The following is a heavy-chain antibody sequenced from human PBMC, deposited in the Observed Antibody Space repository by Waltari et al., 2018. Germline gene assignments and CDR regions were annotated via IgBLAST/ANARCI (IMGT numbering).Heavy chain of an antibody. J-gene: IGHJ3*01. Sequence: QVQLVQSGAEVKKPGSSVKVSCKASGGTFSSYAISWVRQAPGQGLEWMGGIIPIFGTANYAESVGGRFTISRDNSKDTLYLQMNSLRVEDTAVYFCARHVSGPTRAAFDVWGQGTMVTVSP. CDR1: GGTFSSYA. CDR2: IIPIFGTA. CDR3: ARHVSGPTRAAFDV. V-gene: IGHV1-69*06. D-gene: IGHD6-19*01.